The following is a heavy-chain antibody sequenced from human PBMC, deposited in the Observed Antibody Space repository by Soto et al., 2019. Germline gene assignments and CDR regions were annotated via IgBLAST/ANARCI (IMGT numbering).Heavy chain of an antibody. Sequence: GGSLRLSCAASGFTFSSYGMHWVRQAPGKGLEWVAVISYDGSNKYYADSVKGRFTISRDNSKNTLYLQMNSLRAEDTAVYYCAKDLGVVAPAANPYYYYGMDVWGQGTTVTVSS. CDR1: GFTFSSYG. V-gene: IGHV3-30*18. CDR2: ISYDGSNK. CDR3: AKDLGVVAPAANPYYYYGMDV. D-gene: IGHD2-2*01. J-gene: IGHJ6*02.